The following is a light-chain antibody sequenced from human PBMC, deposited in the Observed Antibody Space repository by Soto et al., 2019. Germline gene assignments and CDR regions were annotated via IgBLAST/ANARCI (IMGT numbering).Light chain of an antibody. CDR2: EVT. V-gene: IGLV2-8*01. CDR1: SSDVGGHNF. J-gene: IGLJ2*01. Sequence: QSVLTQPPSASGSPGQSVTISCTGTSSDVGGHNFVSWYQQHPGKAPKFLIYEVTKRPSGVPDRFSGSKSGITASLTVSGIQADDEAYYDSSAYAGNNNPVIFGGGTKLTGL. CDR3: SAYAGNNNPVI.